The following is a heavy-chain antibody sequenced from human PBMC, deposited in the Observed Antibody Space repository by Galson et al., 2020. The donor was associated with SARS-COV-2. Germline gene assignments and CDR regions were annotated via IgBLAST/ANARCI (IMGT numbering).Heavy chain of an antibody. CDR1: GFAFRGYD. CDR3: ARPRAGGLNAADGLDV. D-gene: IGHD6-25*01. CDR2: ISDDGNNY. V-gene: IGHV3-30*03. J-gene: IGHJ6*02. Sequence: GESLKISCAAPGFAFRGYDIHWVRQTPGKGLEWVALISDDGNNYDHAESVRGRFIVARDNSKNTAYLQMDSLRLDDTAVYYCARPRAGGLNAADGLDVWGQGTKVTVSS.